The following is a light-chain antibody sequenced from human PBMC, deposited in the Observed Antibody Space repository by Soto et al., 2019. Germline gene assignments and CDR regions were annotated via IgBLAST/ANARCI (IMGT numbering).Light chain of an antibody. CDR2: KAS. CDR3: QQYDSYPRT. J-gene: IGKJ1*01. V-gene: IGKV1-5*03. Sequence: DIQMTQSPSTLSASVGDRVTITCRASQSISSWLAWYQQKPGKDPKVLIYKASSLESGVPSRFRGSGSGTEFTLTISSLQPDDFATYYCQQYDSYPRTFGQGTKVEIK. CDR1: QSISSW.